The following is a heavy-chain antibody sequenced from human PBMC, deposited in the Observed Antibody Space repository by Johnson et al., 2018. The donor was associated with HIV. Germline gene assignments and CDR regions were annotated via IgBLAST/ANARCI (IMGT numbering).Heavy chain of an antibody. V-gene: IGHV3-20*04. J-gene: IGHJ3*02. CDR3: AKLRKKQWLVGEAFDI. CDR1: GFNVDDDA. CDR2: INWNGGST. D-gene: IGHD6-19*01. Sequence: MQLVESGGGVVRPGGSLRLSCAASGFNVDDDALSWVRQVPGKGLEWVSGINWNGGSTGYADSVKGRFTISRDNAKKSLYLQMNSLRAEDTAVYYCAKLRKKQWLVGEAFDIWGQGTMVTVSS.